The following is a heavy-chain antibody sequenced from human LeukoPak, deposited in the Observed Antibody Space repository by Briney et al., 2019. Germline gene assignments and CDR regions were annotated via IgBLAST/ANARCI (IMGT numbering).Heavy chain of an antibody. CDR3: ARAGRGIVVVVAARWFDP. CDR2: IYHSGST. CDR1: GYSISSGYY. J-gene: IGHJ5*02. V-gene: IGHV4-38-2*02. D-gene: IGHD2-15*01. Sequence: SETLSLTCTVSGYSISSGYYWGWIRQPPGKGLEWIGSIYHSGSTYYNPSLKSRVTISVDTSKNQFSLKLSSVTAADTAVYYCARAGRGIVVVVAARWFDPWGQGTLVTVSS.